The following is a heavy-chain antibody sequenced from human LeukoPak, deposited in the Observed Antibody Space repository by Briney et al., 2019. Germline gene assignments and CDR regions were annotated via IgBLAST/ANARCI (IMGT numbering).Heavy chain of an antibody. CDR1: GFTVSSND. CDR2: IYSGGST. CDR3: ARLITIFAWFDP. Sequence: PGGSLRLSCAASGFTVSSNDMSWVRQAPGKGLECISVIYSGGSTDYADSVKGRLTISRDNSKNTLYLQMNSLRAEDTAVYYCARLITIFAWFDPWGQGTLVAVSS. J-gene: IGHJ5*02. D-gene: IGHD3-9*01. V-gene: IGHV3-53*01.